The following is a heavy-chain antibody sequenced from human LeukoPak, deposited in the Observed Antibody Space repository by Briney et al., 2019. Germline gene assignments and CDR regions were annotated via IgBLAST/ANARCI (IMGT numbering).Heavy chain of an antibody. CDR3: ASQDSSGYYLDY. V-gene: IGHV3-33*01. CDR1: GFTFSSYG. J-gene: IGHJ4*02. CDR2: IWYDGSNK. D-gene: IGHD3-22*01. Sequence: GRSLRLSCAASGFTFSSYGMHWVRQAPGKGLEWVAVIWYDGSNKYYADSVKGRFTISRDNSKNTLYLQMNSLRAEDTAVYYCASQDSSGYYLDYWGQGTLVTVSP.